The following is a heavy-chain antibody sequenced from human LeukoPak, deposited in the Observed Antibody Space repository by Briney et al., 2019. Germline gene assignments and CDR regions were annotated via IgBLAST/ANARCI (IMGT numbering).Heavy chain of an antibody. CDR1: GGSISSGDYY. D-gene: IGHD2-2*01. Sequence: SQTLSLTCTVSGGSISSGDYYWSWIRQPPGKGLEWIGYIYYSGCTYYHPSLKSRVTISVDTSKNQFSLKLSSVTAADTAVYYCARYCSSTSCFFDAFDIWGQGTVVTVSS. CDR2: IYYSGCT. V-gene: IGHV4-30-4*08. J-gene: IGHJ3*02. CDR3: ARYCSSTSCFFDAFDI.